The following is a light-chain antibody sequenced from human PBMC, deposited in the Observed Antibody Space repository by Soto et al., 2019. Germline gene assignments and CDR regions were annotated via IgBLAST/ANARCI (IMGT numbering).Light chain of an antibody. V-gene: IGKV3-11*01. CDR1: QSVSSY. CDR3: PQRSNCPSIP. J-gene: IGKJ5*01. CDR2: DAS. Sequence: ESVLTQFPAAPSLSPGERATLSCRASQSVSSYLAWYQQKPGQAPRLLIYDASNRATGIPARFSGSGSGTDFTLTISSLEPADFAVYYCPQRSNCPSIPFAQGTRLEI.